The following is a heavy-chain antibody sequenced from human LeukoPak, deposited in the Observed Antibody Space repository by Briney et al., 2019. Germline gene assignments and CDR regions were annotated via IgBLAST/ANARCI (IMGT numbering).Heavy chain of an antibody. CDR2: IYSGGNT. D-gene: IGHD1-26*01. CDR1: GFTVSSNY. Sequence: GGSLRLSCAASGFTVSSNYMGWVRQAPGKGLEWVSVIYSGGNTYYADSVKGRFTISRDNSKNTLYLQMNSLRAEDTAVYYCARGNERSEPRDWGQGTLVTVSS. CDR3: ARGNERSEPRD. V-gene: IGHV3-66*01. J-gene: IGHJ4*02.